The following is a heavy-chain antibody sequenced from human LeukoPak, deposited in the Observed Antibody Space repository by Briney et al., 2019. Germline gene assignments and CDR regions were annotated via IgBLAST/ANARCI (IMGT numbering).Heavy chain of an antibody. CDR3: ARDRQNFDY. CDR2: ISRNSYT. Sequence: GGSLRLSCAASGFTFSDYYMSWIRQAPGKGLEWVSYISRNSYTNYADSVKGRFTISRDNAKNSLYLQMASLRAEDTAVYYCARDRQNFDYWGQGTLVTVSS. CDR1: GFTFSDYY. J-gene: IGHJ4*02. V-gene: IGHV3-11*05.